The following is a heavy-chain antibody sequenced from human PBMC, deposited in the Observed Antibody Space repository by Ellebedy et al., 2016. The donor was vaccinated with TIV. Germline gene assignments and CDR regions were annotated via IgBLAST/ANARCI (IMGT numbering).Heavy chain of an antibody. D-gene: IGHD5-18*01. J-gene: IGHJ6*02. CDR2: INPNSGGT. Sequence: AASVKVSCKASGYTFTAYYLHWVRQAPGQGLEWMGWINPNSGGTNFAQKFQGRVTMTRDTSITTAYMDLRRLKSDDTAVYYCARERDASMASYYYYGMDVWGQGTTVTVSS. V-gene: IGHV1-2*02. CDR1: GYTFTAYY. CDR3: ARERDASMASYYYYGMDV.